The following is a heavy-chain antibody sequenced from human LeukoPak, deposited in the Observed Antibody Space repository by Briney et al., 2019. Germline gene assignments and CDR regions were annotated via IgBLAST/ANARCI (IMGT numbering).Heavy chain of an antibody. D-gene: IGHD3-22*01. Sequence: SETLSLTCTVSGGSIRNYYWSWIRQPPGKGLEWIGYVYYKGNTDYNPSLESRVTISVDTSKNQYSLKLSSVTAADTAVYYCARNHDSSGSRYWYFDLWGRGTLVTVSS. CDR1: GGSIRNYY. V-gene: IGHV4-59*01. CDR3: ARNHDSSGSRYWYFDL. J-gene: IGHJ2*01. CDR2: VYYKGNT.